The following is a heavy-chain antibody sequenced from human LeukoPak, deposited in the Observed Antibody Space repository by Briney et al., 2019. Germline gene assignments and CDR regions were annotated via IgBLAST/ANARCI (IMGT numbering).Heavy chain of an antibody. Sequence: ASVKLSCKASGYTFTSYGISWVRQAPGQGLEWMGCITAYNGNTNYAQKLQGRVTMTTDTSTSTAYMALRRLRSDDTGVYYCARDTYDIWSGYYNFDYWGQGTLVTVSS. V-gene: IGHV1-18*01. CDR3: ARDTYDIWSGYYNFDY. D-gene: IGHD3-3*01. CDR2: ITAYNGNT. CDR1: GYTFTSYG. J-gene: IGHJ4*02.